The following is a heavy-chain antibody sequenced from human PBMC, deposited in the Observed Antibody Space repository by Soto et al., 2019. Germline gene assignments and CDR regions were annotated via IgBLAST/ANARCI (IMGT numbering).Heavy chain of an antibody. J-gene: IGHJ4*02. CDR1: GFTFSSYA. CDR3: ARAVAGTAFDY. CDR2: ISYDGSNR. D-gene: IGHD6-19*01. Sequence: VQLVESGGGVVQPGRSLRLSCAASGFTFSSYAMHWVRQAPGKGLEWVAVISYDGSNRYYADSVKGRFTISRDNSKNTLYLQMNSLRAEDTAVYYCARAVAGTAFDYWGQGTLVTVSS. V-gene: IGHV3-30-3*01.